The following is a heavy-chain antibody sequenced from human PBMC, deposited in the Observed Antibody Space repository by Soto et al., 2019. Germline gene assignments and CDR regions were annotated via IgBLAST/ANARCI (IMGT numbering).Heavy chain of an antibody. CDR2: TYYRSKWYN. Sequence: SQTLSLTCAISGDSVSSNSAAWNWIRQSPSRGLEWLGRTYYRSKWYNDYAVSVKSRITINPATSKNQCALQLHSVTPEDTAVYYCARDVGGWDHQLYFCFGVDVWGQGTEVSDYS. CDR1: GDSVSSNSAA. V-gene: IGHV6-1*01. CDR3: ARDVGGWDHQLYFCFGVDV. J-gene: IGHJ6*02. D-gene: IGHD6-19*01.